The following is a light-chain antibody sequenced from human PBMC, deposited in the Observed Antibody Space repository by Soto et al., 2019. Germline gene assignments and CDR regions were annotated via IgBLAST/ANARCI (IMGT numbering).Light chain of an antibody. CDR1: QSFSCW. J-gene: IGKJ1*01. V-gene: IGKV1-5*03. CDR3: EQYNSYPWT. Sequence: DIQMTQSPSTLSASVGDRVTITCRASQSFSCWLAGYQQKPGKAPKLLIYKASNIERGVASRFSGSGPGNEFALSISGLEHDDFATYGCEQYNSYPWTFGQGTKVEIK. CDR2: KAS.